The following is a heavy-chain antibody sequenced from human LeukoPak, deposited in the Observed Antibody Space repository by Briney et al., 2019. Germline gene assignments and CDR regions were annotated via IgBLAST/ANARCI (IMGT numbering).Heavy chain of an antibody. CDR2: INHSGST. Sequence: SETLSLTCAVYGGSFSGYYWSWIRQPPGKGLEWIGEINHSGSTNYNPSLKSRVTISVDTSKNQFSLKLSSVTAADTAVYYCAXXKXXNIAAAGTVDSWGQGTLVTVSS. J-gene: IGHJ4*02. CDR3: AXXKXXNIAAAGTVDS. CDR1: GGSFSGYY. D-gene: IGHD6-13*01. V-gene: IGHV4-34*01.